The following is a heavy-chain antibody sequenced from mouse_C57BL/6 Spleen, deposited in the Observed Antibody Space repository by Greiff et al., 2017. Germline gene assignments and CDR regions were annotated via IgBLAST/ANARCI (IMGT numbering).Heavy chain of an antibody. D-gene: IGHD1-1*01. V-gene: IGHV1-59*01. CDR3: AREDGSSFMDY. CDR2: IDPSDSYT. CDR1: GYTFTSYW. J-gene: IGHJ4*01. Sequence: QVQLKQPGAELVRPGTSVKLSCKASGYTFTSYWMHWVKQRPGQGLEWIGVIDPSDSYTNYNQKFKGKATLTVDTSSSTAYMQLSSLTSEDSAVYYCAREDGSSFMDYWGQGTSVTVSS.